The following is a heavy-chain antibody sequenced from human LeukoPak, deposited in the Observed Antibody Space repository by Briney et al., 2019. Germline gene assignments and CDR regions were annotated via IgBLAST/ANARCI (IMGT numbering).Heavy chain of an antibody. D-gene: IGHD3-10*01. J-gene: IGHJ4*02. Sequence: GGSLRLSCAASGFTFSSYWMSWVRQAPGKGLEWVANIKQDGSEKLYVDSVKGRFTISRDNAKNSLYLQMNSVRAEDNAVYYCGGGLVRGPKDYWGQGTLVTVSS. CDR2: IKQDGSEK. CDR1: GFTFSSYW. CDR3: GGGLVRGPKDY. V-gene: IGHV3-7*01.